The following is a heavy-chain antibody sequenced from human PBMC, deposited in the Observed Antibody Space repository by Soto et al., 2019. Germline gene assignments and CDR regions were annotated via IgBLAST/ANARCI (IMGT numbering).Heavy chain of an antibody. V-gene: IGHV4-59*01. CDR3: ARVRTLYCSGGSCYYFDY. D-gene: IGHD2-15*01. J-gene: IGHJ4*02. CDR1: GGSISSYY. Sequence: PSETLSLTCTVSGGSISSYYWSWIRQPPGKGLEWIGYIYYSGSTNYNPSLKSRVTISVDTSKNQFSLKLSSVTAADTAVYYCARVRTLYCSGGSCYYFDYWGQGTLVTVSS. CDR2: IYYSGST.